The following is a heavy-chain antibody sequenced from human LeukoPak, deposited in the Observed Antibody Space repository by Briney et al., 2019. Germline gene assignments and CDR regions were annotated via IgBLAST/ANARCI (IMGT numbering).Heavy chain of an antibody. Sequence: PGGSLRLSCAASGFTFSSYSMNWVRQAPGKGLEWVSSISSSSSYIYYADSVKGRFTISRDNAKNSLYLQMNSLRAEDTAVYYCARVQPMVRGVMAAYYFDYWGQGTLVTVSS. D-gene: IGHD3-10*01. CDR1: GFTFSSYS. J-gene: IGHJ4*02. CDR2: ISSSSSYI. V-gene: IGHV3-21*01. CDR3: ARVQPMVRGVMAAYYFDY.